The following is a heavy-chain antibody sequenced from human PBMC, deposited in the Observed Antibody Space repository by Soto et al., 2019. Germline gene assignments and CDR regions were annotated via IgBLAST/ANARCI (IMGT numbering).Heavy chain of an antibody. CDR3: LHGGTYGDS. V-gene: IGHV3-64D*08. Sequence: GGSLRLSCSASGFTFSSYGMHWVRQAPGRGLEYVSVISSNGGTTYYADSVKGRFTISRDNSKNTLYLQMSSLRAEYTAVYYCLHGGTYGDSWRQGTRVTVSS. CDR2: ISSNGGTT. CDR1: GFTFSSYG. D-gene: IGHD1-26*01. J-gene: IGHJ4*02.